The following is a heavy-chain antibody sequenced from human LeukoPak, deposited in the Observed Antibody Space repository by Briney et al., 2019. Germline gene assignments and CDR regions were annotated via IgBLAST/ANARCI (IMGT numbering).Heavy chain of an antibody. CDR3: ARAFGSYGDDAFDI. J-gene: IGHJ3*02. CDR2: INPNSGGT. CDR1: GYTFTGYY. D-gene: IGHD1-26*01. Sequence: ASVKVSCKASGYTFTGYYMHWVRQAPGQGLEWMGWINPNSGGTNYAQKFQGRVTMTTDTSTSTAYMELRSLRSDDTAVYYCARAFGSYGDDAFDIWDQGTMVTVSS. V-gene: IGHV1-2*02.